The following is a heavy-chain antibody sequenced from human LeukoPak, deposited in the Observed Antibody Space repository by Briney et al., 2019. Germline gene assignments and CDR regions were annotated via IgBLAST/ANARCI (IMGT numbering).Heavy chain of an antibody. CDR1: GFTFSSYA. D-gene: IGHD3-22*01. J-gene: IGHJ4*02. Sequence: GGSLRLSCTASGFTFSSYAMSWVRQAPGKGLVWVSAISGSGGSTYYADSVKGRFTISRDNSKNTLYLQMNSLRAEDTAVYYCAKGTYSSGYSDFDYWGQGTLVTVSP. CDR3: AKGTYSSGYSDFDY. CDR2: ISGSGGST. V-gene: IGHV3-23*01.